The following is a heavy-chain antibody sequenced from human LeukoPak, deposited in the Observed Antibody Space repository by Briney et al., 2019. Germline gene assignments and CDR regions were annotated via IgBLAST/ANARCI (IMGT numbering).Heavy chain of an antibody. Sequence: GGSLRLSCAASGFTFRSYGMHWVRQAPGKGLEWVAVISYDGSNKYYADSVKGRFTISRDNSKNTLYLQMNRLRAEDTAVYYCAKDGMVRGVWGYYSSGMDVWGQGTTVTVSS. J-gene: IGHJ6*02. V-gene: IGHV3-30*18. D-gene: IGHD3-10*01. CDR2: ISYDGSNK. CDR1: GFTFRSYG. CDR3: AKDGMVRGVWGYYSSGMDV.